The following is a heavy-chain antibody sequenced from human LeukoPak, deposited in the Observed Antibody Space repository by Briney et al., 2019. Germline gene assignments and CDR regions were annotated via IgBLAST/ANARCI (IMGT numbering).Heavy chain of an antibody. CDR1: GGSLNSSSYY. V-gene: IGHV4-39*01. CDR3: ARHVTFSSGWFYFDS. Sequence: SETLSLTCTVSGGSLNSSSYYWGWIRQPPGKGLEWIGSIYYSGRTYYNPSLKSRVTTFVDTSKNQFSLKLSSVTAADTAFYYCARHVTFSSGWFYFDSWGQGTPVTVSS. J-gene: IGHJ4*02. D-gene: IGHD3-22*01. CDR2: IYYSGRT.